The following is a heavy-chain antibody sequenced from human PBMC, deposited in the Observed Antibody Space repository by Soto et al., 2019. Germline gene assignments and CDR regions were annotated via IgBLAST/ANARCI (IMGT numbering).Heavy chain of an antibody. V-gene: IGHV3-48*02. CDR3: ARGSAGGYDSVIVY. J-gene: IGHJ4*02. CDR1: GFTFSSYS. D-gene: IGHD5-12*01. Sequence: GGSLRLSCAASGFTFSSYSMNWVRQAPGKGLEWVSYISSSSSTIYYADSVKGRFTISRDNAKNSLYLQMNSLRDEDTAVYYCARGSAGGYDSVIVYWGQGTLVTVSS. CDR2: ISSSSSTI.